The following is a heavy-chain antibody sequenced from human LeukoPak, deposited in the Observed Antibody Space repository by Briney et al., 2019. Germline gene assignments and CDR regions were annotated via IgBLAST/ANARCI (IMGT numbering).Heavy chain of an antibody. D-gene: IGHD6-13*01. J-gene: IGHJ4*02. CDR2: MNPNSGNT. V-gene: IGHV1-8*01. Sequence: ASVKVSCKASGYTFTSYDINWVRQATGQGLEWMGWMNPNSGNTGYAQKFQGRVTMTRNTSISTAYMELSSLRSEDTAVYYCARGIAAAGTMASPSDYWGQGTLVTVSS. CDR3: ARGIAAAGTMASPSDY. CDR1: GYTFTSYD.